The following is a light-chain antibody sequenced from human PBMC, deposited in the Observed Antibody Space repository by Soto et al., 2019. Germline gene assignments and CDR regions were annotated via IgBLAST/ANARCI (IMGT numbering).Light chain of an antibody. CDR3: QQYGTLIT. V-gene: IGKV3-20*01. J-gene: IGKJ5*01. CDR2: DAS. CDR1: ESVANSY. Sequence: EIVLTQSPGTTSLSPGERATLSCRASESVANSYLAWYQQKPGQAPRLLIYDASSRATGIPDRFSGSGSGTDFTITSSRLESEDFAIYYCQQYGTLITFGQGTRLEIK.